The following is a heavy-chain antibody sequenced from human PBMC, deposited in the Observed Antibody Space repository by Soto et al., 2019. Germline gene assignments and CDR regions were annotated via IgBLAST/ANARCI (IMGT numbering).Heavy chain of an antibody. CDR1: GGTFSSYA. CDR2: IIPIFGTA. V-gene: IGHV1-69*01. CDR3: ARLTVVTAMKAYYFDY. J-gene: IGHJ4*02. Sequence: QVQLVQSGAEVKKPGSSVKVSCKASGGTFSSYAISWVRQAPGQGLEWMGGIIPIFGTANYAQKFQGRVTITADESTSTAYMELSSLRSEDTAVYYCARLTVVTAMKAYYFDYWGQGTWSPSPQ. D-gene: IGHD2-21*02.